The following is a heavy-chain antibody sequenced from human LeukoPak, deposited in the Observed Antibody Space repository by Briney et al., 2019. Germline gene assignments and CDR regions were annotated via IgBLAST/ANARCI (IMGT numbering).Heavy chain of an antibody. D-gene: IGHD5-24*01. CDR1: GFTFNSYG. J-gene: IGHJ4*02. CDR2: IRYDGSNT. Sequence: GGSLRLSCAASGFTFNSYGMHWVRQAPGKGLEGVSFIRYDGSNTYYADSVKGRFTISRDNSKNTLYLQMNSLRAEDTAVYYCAKDQMATIPTLFDYWGQGTLVTASS. V-gene: IGHV3-30*02. CDR3: AKDQMATIPTLFDY.